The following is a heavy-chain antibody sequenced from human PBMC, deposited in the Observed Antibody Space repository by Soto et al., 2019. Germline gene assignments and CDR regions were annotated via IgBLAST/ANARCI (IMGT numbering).Heavy chain of an antibody. CDR1: GGTFSSYA. V-gene: IGHV1-69*13. J-gene: IGHJ3*02. Sequence: SVKVSCKASGGTFSSYAISWVRQAPGQGLEWMGGIIPIFGTANYAQKFQGRVTITADESTSTAYMELSSQRSEDTDVYYCASFSLAPAIAVACTNTFDIWGQGTMVTVSS. D-gene: IGHD6-19*01. CDR2: IIPIFGTA. CDR3: ASFSLAPAIAVACTNTFDI.